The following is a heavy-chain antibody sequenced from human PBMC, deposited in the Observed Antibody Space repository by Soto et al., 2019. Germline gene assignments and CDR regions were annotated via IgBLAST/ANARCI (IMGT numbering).Heavy chain of an antibody. D-gene: IGHD3-9*01. J-gene: IGHJ6*02. CDR1: GYTFTSYG. Sequence: QVQLVQSGAEVKKPGASVKVSCKASGYTFTSYGISWVRQAPGQGLEWMGWISAYNGNTNYAQKLQGRVTMTTDTSPSTAYRELRSLRSDDTAVYYCAREPYYDILTGYMRYYGMDVWGQGTTVTVSS. CDR2: ISAYNGNT. V-gene: IGHV1-18*01. CDR3: AREPYYDILTGYMRYYGMDV.